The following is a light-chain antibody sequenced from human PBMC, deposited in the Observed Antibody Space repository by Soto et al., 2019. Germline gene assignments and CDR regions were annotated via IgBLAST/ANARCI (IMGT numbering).Light chain of an antibody. Sequence: EIVLTQSPATLSLSPGERGTLSCRASQSVSTQLAWYQQRPGQAPRLLIFAASNRATGIPARFSGSGSGTDFTLAISSLEPEDFAVYYCQQRYYWPATFGQGTKLEIK. CDR1: QSVSTQ. V-gene: IGKV3-11*01. J-gene: IGKJ2*01. CDR2: AAS. CDR3: QQRYYWPAT.